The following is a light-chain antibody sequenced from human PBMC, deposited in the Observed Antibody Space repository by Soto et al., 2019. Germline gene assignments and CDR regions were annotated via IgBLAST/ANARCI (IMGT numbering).Light chain of an antibody. V-gene: IGKV1-5*03. Sequence: DIEMTQSPSILSASVVDRATITCRASQSISSWLAWYQQKPGKAPNLLIHKASHLESGVPSRFSGSGSGTEFTLSIGSLQSGDFATYYCQQYNAYPSTFGQGTKVDIK. J-gene: IGKJ1*01. CDR2: KAS. CDR3: QQYNAYPST. CDR1: QSISSW.